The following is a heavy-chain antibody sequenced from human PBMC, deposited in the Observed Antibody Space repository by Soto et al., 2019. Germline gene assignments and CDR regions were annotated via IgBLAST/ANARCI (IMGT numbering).Heavy chain of an antibody. D-gene: IGHD5-18*01. Sequence: QVQLQESGPGLVKPSETLSLTCTVSGGSISSYYWSWIRQPPGKGLEWIGYIYYSGSTNYNPSLKSRVTIPVDTSNNQFSLKLSSVTAADTAVYYCARRDTAMVTDNWFDPWGQGTLVTVSS. J-gene: IGHJ5*02. CDR3: ARRDTAMVTDNWFDP. V-gene: IGHV4-59*01. CDR1: GGSISSYY. CDR2: IYYSGST.